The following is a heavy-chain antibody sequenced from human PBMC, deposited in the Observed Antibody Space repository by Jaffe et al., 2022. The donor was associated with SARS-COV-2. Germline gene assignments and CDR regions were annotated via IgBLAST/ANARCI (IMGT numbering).Heavy chain of an antibody. Sequence: QVQLQESGPGLVKPSQTLSLSCTVSGGSISSGGYYWSWIRHHPGKGLEWIGYIYYTGSTYYNPSLKSRVSISVDTSKNQFSLKLSSVTAADTAVYYCARNPPEWWFDPWGQGTLVTVSS. CDR1: GGSISSGGYY. D-gene: IGHD2-8*01. V-gene: IGHV4-31*03. CDR3: ARNPPEWWFDP. J-gene: IGHJ5*02. CDR2: IYYTGST.